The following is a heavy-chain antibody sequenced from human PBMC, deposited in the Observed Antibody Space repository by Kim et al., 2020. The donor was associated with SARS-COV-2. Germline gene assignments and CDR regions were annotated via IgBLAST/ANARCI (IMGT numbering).Heavy chain of an antibody. Sequence: GGSLRLSCTASGFTFSSRAMSWVRQAPGKGLEWVSAIAGPGFRTYYAESVKGRFTISRDNSRNTVSLEKNSLTVDDTALYYCAVDRRFQSTWGQGTLVTVSS. V-gene: IGHV3-23*01. D-gene: IGHD3-10*01. J-gene: IGHJ5*02. CDR1: GFTFSSRA. CDR2: IAGPGFRT. CDR3: AVDRRFQST.